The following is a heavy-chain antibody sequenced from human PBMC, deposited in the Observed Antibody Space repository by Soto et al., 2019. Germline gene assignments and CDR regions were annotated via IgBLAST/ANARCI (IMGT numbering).Heavy chain of an antibody. J-gene: IGHJ4*02. CDR1: GGSISSGGYY. D-gene: IGHD1-26*01. CDR3: AREGGIVGATAGDY. Sequence: QVQLQESGPGLVKPSQTLSLTCTVSGGSISSGGYYWSWIRQHPGKGLEWIGYIYYSGSTYYNPSLKSLVTISVDTSKNQFSPKLSSVTAADTAVYYCAREGGIVGATAGDYWGEGTLVTVAS. V-gene: IGHV4-31*01. CDR2: IYYSGST.